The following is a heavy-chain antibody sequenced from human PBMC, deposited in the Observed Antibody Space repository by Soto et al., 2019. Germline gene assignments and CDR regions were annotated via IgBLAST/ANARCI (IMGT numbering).Heavy chain of an antibody. V-gene: IGHV4-34*01. Sequence: QVQLQQWGAGLLKPSETLSLTCAVYGGSFSGYYWSWIRQPPGKGLEWIGEINHSGSTNYNPSLKSRVTISVDTSKNQFSLKLSSVTAADTAVYYCARLPIVVVPWFDPWCQGTLVTVSS. CDR1: GGSFSGYY. CDR3: ARLPIVVVPWFDP. J-gene: IGHJ5*02. D-gene: IGHD2-2*01. CDR2: INHSGST.